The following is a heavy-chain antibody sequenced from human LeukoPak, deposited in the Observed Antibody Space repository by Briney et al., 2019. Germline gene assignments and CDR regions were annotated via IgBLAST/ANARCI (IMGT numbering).Heavy chain of an antibody. Sequence: ASVKVSCKASGGTFSSYAISWVRQAPGQGLEWMGRIIPILGIANYAQKFQGRVTITADKSTSTAYMELSSLRSEDTAVYYCARAPAQLVLDYWGQGTLVTVSS. CDR1: GGTFSSYA. D-gene: IGHD6-13*01. CDR3: ARAPAQLVLDY. V-gene: IGHV1-69*04. J-gene: IGHJ4*02. CDR2: IIPILGIA.